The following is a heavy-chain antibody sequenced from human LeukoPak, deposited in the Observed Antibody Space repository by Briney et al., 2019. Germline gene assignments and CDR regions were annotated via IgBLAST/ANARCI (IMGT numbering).Heavy chain of an antibody. CDR2: IYCSGST. CDR1: GGSINYYY. V-gene: IGHV4-59*01. J-gene: IGHJ4*02. Sequence: SETLSLTCTVSGGSINYYYWSWIRQPPGKGLEWIGYIYCSGSTNYNPSLKSRVTISVDTSKNQFSLKVRSVTAADTAVYYCARVEFDGVAAAGSLDYWGQGILVTVSS. D-gene: IGHD6-13*01. CDR3: ARVEFDGVAAAGSLDY.